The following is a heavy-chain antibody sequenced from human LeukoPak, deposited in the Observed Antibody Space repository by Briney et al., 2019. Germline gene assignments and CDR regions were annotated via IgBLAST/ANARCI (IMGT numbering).Heavy chain of an antibody. Sequence: SETLSLTCTVSGGSISSDNDYWIWIRQPAGKGLEWIGPLSTSRSPYYSPSLKSRVTMSVDTSKNQFSLRLSSVTAADTGMYYCARVKRRGSGELFIHYWGQGTVVIVSS. CDR2: LSTSRSP. J-gene: IGHJ4*02. V-gene: IGHV4-61*02. CDR1: GGSISSDNDY. D-gene: IGHD3-10*01. CDR3: ARVKRRGSGELFIHY.